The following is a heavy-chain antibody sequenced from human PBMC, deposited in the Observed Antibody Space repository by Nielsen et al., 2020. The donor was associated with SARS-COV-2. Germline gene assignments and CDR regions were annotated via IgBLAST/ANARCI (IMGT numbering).Heavy chain of an antibody. CDR2: ISSSSSYT. J-gene: IGHJ4*02. Sequence: GESLKISCAASGFTFSSYAMSWVRQAPGKGLEWVSYISSSSSYTNYADSVKGRFTISRDNAKNSLYLQMNSLRAEDTAVYYCAREGGSTWDYYFDYWGQGTLVTVSS. D-gene: IGHD1-26*01. V-gene: IGHV3-11*05. CDR3: AREGGSTWDYYFDY. CDR1: GFTFSSYA.